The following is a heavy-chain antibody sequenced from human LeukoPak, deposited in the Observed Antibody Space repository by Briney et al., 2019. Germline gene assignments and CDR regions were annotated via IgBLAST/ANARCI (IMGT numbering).Heavy chain of an antibody. V-gene: IGHV4-30-2*01. CDR3: ASGTGDYFDY. D-gene: IGHD7-27*01. CDR1: GGSISSGGYS. CDR2: IYHSGST. Sequence: SETLSLTCAVSGGSISSGGYSWSWIRQPPGKGLEWIGYIYHSGSTYYNPSLKSRVTISVDRSKNQFSLKLSSVTAADTAVYYCASGTGDYFDYWGQGTLVTVSS. J-gene: IGHJ4*02.